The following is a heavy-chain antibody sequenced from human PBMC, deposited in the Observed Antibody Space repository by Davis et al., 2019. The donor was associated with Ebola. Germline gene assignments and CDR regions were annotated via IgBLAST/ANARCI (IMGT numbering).Heavy chain of an antibody. J-gene: IGHJ5*02. CDR1: GGSVSSGSYY. D-gene: IGHD3-16*02. Sequence: MPSETLSLTCTVSGGSVSSGSYYWSWIRQPPGKGLEWIEYIYYSGSTNYNPSLKSRVTISVDTSKNQFSLKLGSVTAADTAVYYCAREPVIWNRFDPWGQGTLVTVSS. V-gene: IGHV4-61*01. CDR3: AREPVIWNRFDP. CDR2: IYYSGST.